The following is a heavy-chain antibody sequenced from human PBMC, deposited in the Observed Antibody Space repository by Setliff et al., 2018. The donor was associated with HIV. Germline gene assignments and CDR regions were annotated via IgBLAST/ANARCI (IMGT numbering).Heavy chain of an antibody. J-gene: IGHJ4*02. CDR1: EDTFNSCT. Sequence: GASVKVSCKASEDTFNSCTIHWVRQTPGQGLEWMGRTIPVLSMSNFALKFQGRGSIFADKSTSTAYLGLNGLTSEDTAIYYCATSFGSGVAPFDNWGQGTLVTVSS. V-gene: IGHV1-69*02. CDR2: TIPVLSMS. CDR3: ATSFGSGVAPFDN. D-gene: IGHD3-10*01.